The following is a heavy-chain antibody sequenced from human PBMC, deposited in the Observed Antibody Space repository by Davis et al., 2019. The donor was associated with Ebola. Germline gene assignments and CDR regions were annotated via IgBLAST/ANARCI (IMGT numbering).Heavy chain of an antibody. V-gene: IGHV1-69*04. CDR3: ARGPYSSSWYPGGMDV. D-gene: IGHD6-13*01. J-gene: IGHJ6*02. Sequence: SVKVSCKPSGGTFSSYAISWVRQAPGQGLEWMGRIIPILGIANYAQKFQGRVTITADKSTSTAYMELSSLRSEDTAVYYCARGPYSSSWYPGGMDVWGQGTTVTVSS. CDR2: IIPILGIA. CDR1: GGTFSSYA.